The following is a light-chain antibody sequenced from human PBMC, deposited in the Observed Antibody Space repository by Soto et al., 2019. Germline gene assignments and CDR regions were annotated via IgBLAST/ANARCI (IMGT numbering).Light chain of an antibody. J-gene: IGLJ3*02. CDR1: SSDIGYYDY. Sequence: QSALTQPASVSGSPGQSITISCIGTSSDIGYYDYVSWYQQHPGNAPKLIIYEVNNRPSGVSDRFSGSKSGYTASLTISGLQAEDEADYYCSSYASDNTGMFGGGTKLTVL. CDR3: SSYASDNTGM. V-gene: IGLV2-14*03. CDR2: EVN.